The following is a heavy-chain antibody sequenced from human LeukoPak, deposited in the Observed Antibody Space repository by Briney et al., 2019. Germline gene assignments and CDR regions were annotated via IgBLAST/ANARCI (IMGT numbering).Heavy chain of an antibody. Sequence: GGSLRLSCAASGFTFSSYAMHWVRQAPGKGLEWVAVISYDGSNKYYADSVKGRFTISRDNSKNTLYLQMNSLRAEDTAVYYRAREGGSSWPFDYWGQGTLVTVSS. CDR2: ISYDGSNK. CDR1: GFTFSSYA. D-gene: IGHD6-13*01. CDR3: AREGGSSWPFDY. V-gene: IGHV3-30*01. J-gene: IGHJ4*02.